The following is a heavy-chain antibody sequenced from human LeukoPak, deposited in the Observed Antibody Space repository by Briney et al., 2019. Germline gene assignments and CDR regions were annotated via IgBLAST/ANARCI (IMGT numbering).Heavy chain of an antibody. V-gene: IGHV1-2*02. CDR1: GYTFTGYY. D-gene: IGHD4-23*01. Sequence: ASVKVSCKASGYTFTGYYMHWVRQAPGQGLEWMGWINPNSGGTNYAQKIQGRVTMTRDTSISTAYMELSRLRSDDTAVYYCARDGGNLLPDYWGQGTLVTVSS. CDR2: INPNSGGT. CDR3: ARDGGNLLPDY. J-gene: IGHJ4*02.